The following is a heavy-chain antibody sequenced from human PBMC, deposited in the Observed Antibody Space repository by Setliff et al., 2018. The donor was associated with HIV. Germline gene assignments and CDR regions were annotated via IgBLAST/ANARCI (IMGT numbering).Heavy chain of an antibody. J-gene: IGHJ5*02. CDR1: GYTFTSNH. CDR2: INPSGGDT. Sequence: ASVKVSCKASGYTFTSNHMHWGRQAPGQGLEWMGTINPSGGDTIYAPEFQGRVTMTTDTSTRTAYMELSGLTSEDTAVYFCIVNIVGPVTGLDRWGPGTLGTVS. D-gene: IGHD1-26*01. CDR3: IVNIVGPVTGLDR. V-gene: IGHV1-46*01.